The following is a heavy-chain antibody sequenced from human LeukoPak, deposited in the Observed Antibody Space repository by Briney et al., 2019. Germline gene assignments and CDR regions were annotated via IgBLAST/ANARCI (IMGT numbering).Heavy chain of an antibody. CDR3: AKDTSTSYIVVVVAATTEGLDY. CDR1: GFTFSSYG. D-gene: IGHD2-15*01. Sequence: GGSLRLSCAASGFTFSSYGMHWVRQAPGKGLEWVAVISYDGSNKYYADSVKGRFTISRDNSKNTLYLQMNSLRAEDTAVYYCAKDTSTSYIVVVVAATTEGLDYWGQGTLVTVSS. V-gene: IGHV3-30*18. CDR2: ISYDGSNK. J-gene: IGHJ4*02.